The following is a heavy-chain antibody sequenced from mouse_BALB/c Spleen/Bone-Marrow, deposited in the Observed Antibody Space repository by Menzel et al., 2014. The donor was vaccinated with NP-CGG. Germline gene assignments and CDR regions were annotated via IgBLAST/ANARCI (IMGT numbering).Heavy chain of an antibody. D-gene: IGHD1-1*01. CDR1: GYSITSGYS. CDR3: ARLDGSKGFDY. Sequence: EVKVVESGLDLVKPSQSLSLTCTVTGYSITSGYSWHWIRQFPGNKLEWMAYIHNSGVTNFNPSLKSRISISRDTSKNQFFLQLNSVTTEDTATYYCARLDGSKGFDYWGQGTTLTVSS. J-gene: IGHJ2*01. CDR2: IHNSGVT. V-gene: IGHV3-1*02.